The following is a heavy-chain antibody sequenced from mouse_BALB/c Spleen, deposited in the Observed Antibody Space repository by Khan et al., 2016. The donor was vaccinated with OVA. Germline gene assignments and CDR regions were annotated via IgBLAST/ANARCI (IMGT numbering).Heavy chain of an antibody. CDR1: GYSITSGYA. D-gene: IGHD1-1*01. Sequence: LQQSGPGLVKPSQSLSLTCTVTGYSITSGYAWNWIRQFPGNKLEWMGYISYIGGTSYNPSLKSRISITRDTSKNQFFLQLNSVTTEDTATYYCERGNYYGYYFDYWGQGTPLTVAS. CDR3: ERGNYYGYYFDY. CDR2: ISYIGGT. V-gene: IGHV3-2*02. J-gene: IGHJ2*01.